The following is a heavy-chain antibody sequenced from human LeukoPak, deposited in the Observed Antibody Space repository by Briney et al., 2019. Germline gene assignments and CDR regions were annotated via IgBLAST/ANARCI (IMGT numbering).Heavy chain of an antibody. D-gene: IGHD3-22*01. CDR2: IYTSGST. CDR3: AMDSSGYLGWFDP. CDR1: GGSINSGSYY. J-gene: IGHJ5*02. Sequence: SQTLSLTCTVSGGSINSGSYYWNWIRQPAGKGLEWIGRIYTSGSTNYNSSLKSRVTISIDTSKNQFSLKLSSVTAADTAIYYCAMDSSGYLGWFDPWGQGTLVTVSS. V-gene: IGHV4-61*02.